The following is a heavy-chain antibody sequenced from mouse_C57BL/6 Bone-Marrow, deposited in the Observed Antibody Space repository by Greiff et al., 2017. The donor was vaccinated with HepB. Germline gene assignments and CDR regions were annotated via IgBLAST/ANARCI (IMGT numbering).Heavy chain of an antibody. CDR3: ARDYPYYAMDY. CDR2: ISDGGSYT. CDR1: GFTFSSYA. Sequence: EVKLMESGGGLVKPGGSLKLSCAASGFTFSSYAMSWVRQTPEKRLEWVATISDGGSYTYYPDNVKGRFTISRDNAKNNLYLQMSHLKSEDTAMYYCARDYPYYAMDYGGQGTSVTVSS. J-gene: IGHJ4*01. V-gene: IGHV5-4*01.